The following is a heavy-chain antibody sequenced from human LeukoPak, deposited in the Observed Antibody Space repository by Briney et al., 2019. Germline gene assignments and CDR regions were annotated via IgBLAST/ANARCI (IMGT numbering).Heavy chain of an antibody. CDR1: GFTFSGHG. V-gene: IGHV3-30*02. J-gene: IGHJ4*02. CDR2: IRYDGSNK. CDR3: AKDYYETSGYYYVFDN. Sequence: GGSLRLSCAASGFTFSGHGMNWVRQAPGKGREWVAFIRYDGSNKYYADSVKGRFTISRDYSKNTLYLQMNSLRPEDTAVYNCAKDYYETSGYYYVFDNWGQGTLVTVSS. D-gene: IGHD3-22*01.